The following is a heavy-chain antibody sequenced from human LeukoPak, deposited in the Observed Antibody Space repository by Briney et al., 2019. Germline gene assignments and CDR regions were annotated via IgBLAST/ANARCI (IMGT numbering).Heavy chain of an antibody. J-gene: IGHJ6*02. Sequence: GGSLRLSCAASGFTFSSYGMHWVRQAPGKGLEWVAVISYDGSNKYYADSVKGRFTISRDNAKNSLYLQMNSLRAEDTAVYYCARVRGARMGHYYGSGSLADYYYYYGMDVWGQGTTVTVSS. CDR2: ISYDGSNK. V-gene: IGHV3-30*03. D-gene: IGHD3-10*01. CDR1: GFTFSSYG. CDR3: ARVRGARMGHYYGSGSLADYYYYYGMDV.